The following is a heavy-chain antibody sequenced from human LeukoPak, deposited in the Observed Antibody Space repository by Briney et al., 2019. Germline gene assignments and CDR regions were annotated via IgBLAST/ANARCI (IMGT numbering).Heavy chain of an antibody. Sequence: ASVKVSCKVSSYTFTSYGINWVRQAPGQGLEWMGWISAYNGNTNYAQKLQGRVTMTTDTSTSTAYMELRSLRSDDTAVYYCARVSYFNWYFDLWGRGTLDTVSS. CDR3: ARVSYFNWYFDL. D-gene: IGHD1-26*01. V-gene: IGHV1-18*01. CDR1: SYTFTSYG. J-gene: IGHJ2*01. CDR2: ISAYNGNT.